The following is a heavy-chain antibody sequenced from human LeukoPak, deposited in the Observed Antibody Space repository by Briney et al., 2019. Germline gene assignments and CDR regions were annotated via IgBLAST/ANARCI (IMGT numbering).Heavy chain of an antibody. CDR1: GGSISSGGYS. CDR3: ARPSHWSHRRFDY. J-gene: IGHJ4*02. CDR2: IYYSGST. Sequence: PSETLSLTCAVSGGSISSGGYSWSWIRQPPGKGLEWIGYIYYSGSTYYNPSLKSRVTISVDTSRNQFSLKLSSVTAADTAVYYCARPSHWSHRRFDYWGQGTLVTVSS. D-gene: IGHD1-1*01. V-gene: IGHV4-30-4*07.